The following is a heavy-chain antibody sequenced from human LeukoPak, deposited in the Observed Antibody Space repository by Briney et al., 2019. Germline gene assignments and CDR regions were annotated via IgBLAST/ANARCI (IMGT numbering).Heavy chain of an antibody. Sequence: TASEALSLTCAVSGGSISSGGYSWSWIRQPPGKGLEWIGYIYDSGSTYYNPSLKSRVTISLDRSKNQFSLKLSSVTAADTAVYYCARYGGSGTYFFDYWGRGTLVTVSS. V-gene: IGHV4-30-2*01. CDR3: ARYGGSGTYFFDY. J-gene: IGHJ4*02. CDR2: IYDSGST. CDR1: GGSISSGGYS. D-gene: IGHD3-10*01.